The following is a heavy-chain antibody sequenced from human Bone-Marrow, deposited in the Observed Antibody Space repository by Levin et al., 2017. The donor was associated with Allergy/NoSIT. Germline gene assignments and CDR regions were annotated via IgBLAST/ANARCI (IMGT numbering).Heavy chain of an antibody. CDR1: GFPFSSYS. Sequence: GGSLRLSCAASGFPFSSYSMNWVRQAPGKGLEWVSSISSSSRNTYYADSMKGRLTISRDNAKDSLHLEMHSLRVEDTAVYYCSIGDSPTNRWGQGTLVIVSS. V-gene: IGHV3-21*01. CDR2: ISSSSRNT. J-gene: IGHJ5*02. CDR3: SIGDSPTNR. D-gene: IGHD1-14*01.